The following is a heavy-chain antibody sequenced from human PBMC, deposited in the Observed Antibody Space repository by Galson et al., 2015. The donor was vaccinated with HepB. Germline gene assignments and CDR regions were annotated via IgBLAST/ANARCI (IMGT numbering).Heavy chain of an antibody. CDR3: ARGNIVLMVYANTLDAFDI. D-gene: IGHD2-8*01. Sequence: SVKVSCKASGYTFTTYAISWVRQAPGQGLEWMGGIIPIFGTANYAQKFQGRVTITADESTSTAYMELSSLRSEDTAVYYCARGNIVLMVYANTLDAFDIWGQGTMVTVSS. V-gene: IGHV1-69*13. CDR1: GYTFTTYA. CDR2: IIPIFGTA. J-gene: IGHJ3*02.